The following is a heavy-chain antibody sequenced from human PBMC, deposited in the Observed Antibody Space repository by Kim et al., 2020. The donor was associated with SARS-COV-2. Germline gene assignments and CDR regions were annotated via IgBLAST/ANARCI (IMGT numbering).Heavy chain of an antibody. D-gene: IGHD2-2*01. J-gene: IGHJ4*02. CDR3: ARSNRVVVVPAAISYFDY. V-gene: IGHV4-34*01. Sequence: SETLSLTCAVYGGSFSGYYWSWIRQPPGKGLEWIGEINHSGSTNYNPSLKSRVTISVDTSKNQFSLKLSSVTAADTAVYYCARSNRVVVVPAAISYFDYWGQGTLVTVSS. CDR2: INHSGST. CDR1: GGSFSGYY.